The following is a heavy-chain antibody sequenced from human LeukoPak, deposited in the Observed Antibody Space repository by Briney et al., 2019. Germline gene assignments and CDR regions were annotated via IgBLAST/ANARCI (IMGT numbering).Heavy chain of an antibody. CDR2: INTHKGHT. J-gene: IGHJ4*02. D-gene: IGHD2-15*01. V-gene: IGHV1-18*01. Sequence: ASVKVSCKASGYTLTNYNISWVRQAPGQGLEWVGWINTHKGHTNFLQKFQGRVTVTTDLSTNTAHMELRRLRSDDTAVYYCAREFGHCSGDNCFYFFDLWGQGSQVIVSS. CDR1: GYTLTNYN. CDR3: AREFGHCSGDNCFYFFDL.